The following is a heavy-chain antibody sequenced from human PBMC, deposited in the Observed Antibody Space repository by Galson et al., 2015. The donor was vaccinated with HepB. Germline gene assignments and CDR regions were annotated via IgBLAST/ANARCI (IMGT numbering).Heavy chain of an antibody. V-gene: IGHV1-18*01. Sequence: SVKVSCKASGSPFSSYGVSWVRQAPGQGLEWLGWIYTYTGQANYAQKFQGRLTMTTETFTNTAHLEVRSLRSDDTAVYYCARVEAHTNYSMDVWGAGTSVIVSS. D-gene: IGHD2-8*01. CDR1: GSPFSSYG. CDR2: IYTYTGQA. CDR3: ARVEAHTNYSMDV. J-gene: IGHJ6*03.